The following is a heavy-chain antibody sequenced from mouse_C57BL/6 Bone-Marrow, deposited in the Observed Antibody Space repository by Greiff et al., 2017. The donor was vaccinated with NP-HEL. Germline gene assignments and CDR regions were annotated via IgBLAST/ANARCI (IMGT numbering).Heavy chain of an antibody. V-gene: IGHV5-12*01. CDR2: ISNGGGST. J-gene: IGHJ4*01. CDR3: ASPSITTGYYYAMDY. Sequence: EVKVIESGGGLVQPGGSLKLSCAASGFTFSDYYMYWVRQTPEKRLEWVAYISNGGGSTYYPDTVKGRFTISRDNAKNTLYLQMSRLKSEDTAMYYCASPSITTGYYYAMDYWGQGTSVTVSS. D-gene: IGHD2-4*01. CDR1: GFTFSDYY.